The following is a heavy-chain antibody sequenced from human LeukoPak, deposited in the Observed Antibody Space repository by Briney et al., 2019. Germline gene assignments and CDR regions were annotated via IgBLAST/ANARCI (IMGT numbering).Heavy chain of an antibody. CDR2: FDPEDGET. J-gene: IGHJ2*01. D-gene: IGHD6-13*01. CDR1: GYTLTELS. V-gene: IGHV1-24*01. Sequence: GASVKVSCKVSGYTLTELSMHWVRRAPGKGLEWMGGFDPEDGETIYAQKFQGRVTMTEDTSTDTAYVELSSPRSEDTAVYYCATAPIANWYFDLWGRGTLVTVSS. CDR3: ATAPIANWYFDL.